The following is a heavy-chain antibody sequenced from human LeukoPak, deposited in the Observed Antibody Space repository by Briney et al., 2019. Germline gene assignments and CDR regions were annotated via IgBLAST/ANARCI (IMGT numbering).Heavy chain of an antibody. V-gene: IGHV1-2*02. CDR2: INPNSGGT. Sequence: GASVKVSCTASGGTFSSYAISWVRQAPGQGLEWMGWINPNSGGTNYAQKFQGRVTMTRDTSISTAYMELSRLRSDDTAVYYCARDLVIDPHYYGSGSYYNVRGFDPWGQGTLVTVSS. CDR3: ARDLVIDPHYYGSGSYYNVRGFDP. D-gene: IGHD3-10*01. J-gene: IGHJ5*02. CDR1: GGTFSSYA.